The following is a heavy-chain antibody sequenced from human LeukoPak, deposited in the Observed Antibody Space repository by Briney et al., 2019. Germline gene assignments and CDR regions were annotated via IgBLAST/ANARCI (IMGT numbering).Heavy chain of an antibody. CDR2: INPNSGGT. J-gene: IGHJ6*02. CDR1: GYTFTGYY. V-gene: IGHV1-2*02. CDR3: ARVRGYYDSSGYYYPNYYYGMDV. D-gene: IGHD3-22*01. Sequence: ASVKVSCKASGYTFTGYYMHRVRQAPGQGLEWMGWINPNSGGTNYAQKFQGRVTMTRDTSISTAYMELSRLRSDDTAVYYCARVRGYYDSSGYYYPNYYYGMDVWGQGTTVTVSS.